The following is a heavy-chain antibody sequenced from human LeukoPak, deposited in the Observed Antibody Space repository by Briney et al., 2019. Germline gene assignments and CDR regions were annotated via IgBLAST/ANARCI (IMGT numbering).Heavy chain of an antibody. Sequence: GGSLRLSCAASGFTLSSLAMHWVRQAPGKGLEWVSSSGTRSGTKYYADSVMGRFTISRDSAMNSVSLQISSLRAEDTAVYYCLLQMTYGELSDPDFRGQGTLVTVSS. CDR2: SGTRSGTK. V-gene: IGHV3-21*01. CDR3: LLQMTYGELSDPDF. J-gene: IGHJ4*02. CDR1: GFTLSSLA. D-gene: IGHD3-16*02.